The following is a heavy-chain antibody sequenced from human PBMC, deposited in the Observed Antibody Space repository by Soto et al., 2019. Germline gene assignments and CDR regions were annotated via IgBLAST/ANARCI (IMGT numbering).Heavy chain of an antibody. Sequence: ASVKVSCKASGYTFTGYYMHWVRQAPGQGLEWMGWINPNSGDTKYAQKFQGRVTMTRDTSTRTAYMEVSRLTSDDTAVYYCARSLSTIGGRPDSWGQGTLVTVSS. D-gene: IGHD6-6*01. CDR3: ARSLSTIGGRPDS. J-gene: IGHJ4*02. CDR2: INPNSGDT. V-gene: IGHV1-2*02. CDR1: GYTFTGYY.